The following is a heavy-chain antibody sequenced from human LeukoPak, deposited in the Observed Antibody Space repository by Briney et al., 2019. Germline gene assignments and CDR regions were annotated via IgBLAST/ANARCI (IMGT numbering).Heavy chain of an antibody. CDR2: ISTTSRAI. V-gene: IGHV3-48*02. Sequence: GGSLRLSCAASGFTFSSYTMNWVRQAPGKGLECVAHISTTSRAIYYADSVRGRFTVSRDNAKNSLFLQMNGLRDEDTAIYYCARDKGGQALIAPLDYWGQGTMVTVSS. J-gene: IGHJ4*02. CDR1: GFTFSSYT. D-gene: IGHD3-16*01. CDR3: ARDKGGQALIAPLDY.